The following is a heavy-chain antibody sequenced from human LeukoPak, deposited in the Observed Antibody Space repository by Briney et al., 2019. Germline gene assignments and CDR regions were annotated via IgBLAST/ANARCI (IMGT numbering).Heavy chain of an antibody. CDR2: IYSGGNI. D-gene: IGHD2-15*01. V-gene: IGHV3-53*01. J-gene: IGHJ4*02. Sequence: GGSLRLSCAASGFTVSSTYMSWVRQAPGKGPEWVSVIYSGGNIYYIESVKGRFAISRDTSKNTLYLQMNSLRAEDAAVYFCAGRHCSGGGCYFAGADPFDYWGQGTLVTVSS. CDR1: GFTVSSTY. CDR3: AGRHCSGGGCYFAGADPFDY.